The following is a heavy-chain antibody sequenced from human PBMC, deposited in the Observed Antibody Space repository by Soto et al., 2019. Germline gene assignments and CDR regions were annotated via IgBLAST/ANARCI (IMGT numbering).Heavy chain of an antibody. CDR2: IYYSGST. V-gene: IGHV4-31*03. CDR1: GGSISSGGYY. CDR3: ARRVYNWNPGGWFDP. D-gene: IGHD1-20*01. J-gene: IGHJ5*02. Sequence: SETLSLTCTVSGGSISSGGYYWSWIRQHPGKGLECIGYIYYSGSTYYNPSLKSRVTISVDTSKNQFSLKLSSVTAADTAVYYCARRVYNWNPGGWFDPWGQGTLVTVSS.